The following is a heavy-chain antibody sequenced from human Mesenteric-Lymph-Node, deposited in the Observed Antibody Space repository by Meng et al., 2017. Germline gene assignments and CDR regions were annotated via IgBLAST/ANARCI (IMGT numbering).Heavy chain of an antibody. J-gene: IGHJ4*02. CDR1: GGSTSSNGYY. D-gene: IGHD3-10*01. CDR3: ARRRGGSGRDC. Sequence: LPPQGAGPGPGQPSETLSLTCTGSGGSTSSNGYYWDWVRQPTGKGLEWIGAIYHSGSTSYNPSLQSRVTMFVDTSKNQFSLMLTSVTATDTAVYYCARRRGGSGRDCWGQGTLVTVSS. CDR2: IYHSGST. V-gene: IGHV4-39*01.